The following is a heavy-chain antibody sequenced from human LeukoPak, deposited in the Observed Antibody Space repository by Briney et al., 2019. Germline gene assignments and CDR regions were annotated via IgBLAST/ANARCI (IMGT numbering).Heavy chain of an antibody. CDR1: GYTFTGYY. Sequence: ASVKVSCKASGYTFTGYYMHWVRQAPGQGLEWMGWISAYNGNTNFAQKLQGRVTMTTDTSTSTAYMALRSLRSDDTAVYYCARDLSVRGVTGGYWGQGTLVTVSS. V-gene: IGHV1-18*04. J-gene: IGHJ4*02. CDR3: ARDLSVRGVTGGY. D-gene: IGHD3-10*01. CDR2: ISAYNGNT.